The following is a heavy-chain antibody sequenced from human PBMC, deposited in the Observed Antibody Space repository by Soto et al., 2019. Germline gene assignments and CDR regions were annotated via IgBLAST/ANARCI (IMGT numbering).Heavy chain of an antibody. CDR2: VYPADSET. Sequence: PGESLKISCQASGYSFTAYWVGWVRQMPGKGLEWMGVVYPADSETRYSPSFQGQVTISADKSTNTVYLQWSSLKASDTATYYCARHILTGYYNHYYPMNVWGQGTTVTVSS. CDR1: GYSFTAYW. J-gene: IGHJ6*02. CDR3: ARHILTGYYNHYYPMNV. D-gene: IGHD3-9*01. V-gene: IGHV5-51*01.